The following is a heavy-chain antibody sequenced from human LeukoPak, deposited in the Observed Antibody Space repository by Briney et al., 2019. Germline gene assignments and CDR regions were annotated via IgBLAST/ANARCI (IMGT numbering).Heavy chain of an antibody. D-gene: IGHD3-10*01. J-gene: IGHJ6*03. V-gene: IGHV4-38-2*02. CDR3: ARVYGSGRYYYYYMDV. Sequence: SETLSLTCTVSGYSISSGYYWGWNRQPPGKGLEWIGSIYHSGSTYYNPSLKSRVTISVDTSKNQFSLKLSSVTAADTAVYYCARVYGSGRYYYYYMDVWGKGTTVTVSS. CDR1: GYSISSGYY. CDR2: IYHSGST.